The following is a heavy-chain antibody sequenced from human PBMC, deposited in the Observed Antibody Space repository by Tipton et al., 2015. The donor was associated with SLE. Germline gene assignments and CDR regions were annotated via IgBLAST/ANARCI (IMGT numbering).Heavy chain of an antibody. Sequence: QVQLVQSGAEVKKPGASVKVSCKVSGYTLTELSMHWVRQAPGKGLEWMGGFDPEDGETIYAQNFQGRVTMTEDTSTDTAYMELSSLRSEDTAVYYCATDMSTNINGREAFDIWGQGTMVTVSS. CDR1: GYTLTELS. CDR3: ATDMSTNINGREAFDI. J-gene: IGHJ3*02. V-gene: IGHV1-24*01. D-gene: IGHD5-24*01. CDR2: FDPEDGET.